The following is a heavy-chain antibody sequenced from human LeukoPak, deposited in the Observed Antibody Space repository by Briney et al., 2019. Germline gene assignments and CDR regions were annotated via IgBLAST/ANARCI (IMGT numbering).Heavy chain of an antibody. CDR3: ARDVVVVAATPGDWFDP. CDR2: INTNTGNP. D-gene: IGHD2-15*01. Sequence: ASVKVSCKASGYTFTSYAMNWVRQAPGQGLEWMGWINTNTGNPTYAQGFTGRFVFSLDTSVSTAYLQISSLKAEDTAVYYCARDVVVVAATPGDWFDPWGQGTLVTVSS. CDR1: GYTFTSYA. J-gene: IGHJ5*02. V-gene: IGHV7-4-1*02.